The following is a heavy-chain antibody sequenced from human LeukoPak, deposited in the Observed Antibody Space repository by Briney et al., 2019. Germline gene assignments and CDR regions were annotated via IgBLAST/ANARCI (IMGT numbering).Heavy chain of an antibody. CDR3: ARDGGGDSGSYYFDY. D-gene: IGHD2-21*02. J-gene: IGHJ4*02. Sequence: PGGSLRLSCAASGFTFSTYNMNWVRQAPGKGLEWVSSISSGSTDIYYGDSVKGRFTISRDNAKNSLYLQMNSLRAEDTAMYYCARDGGGDSGSYYFDYWGQGTLATVSS. V-gene: IGHV3-21*01. CDR1: GFTFSTYN. CDR2: ISSGSTDI.